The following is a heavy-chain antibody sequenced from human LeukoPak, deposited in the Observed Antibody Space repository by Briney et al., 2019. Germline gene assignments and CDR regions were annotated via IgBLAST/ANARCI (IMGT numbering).Heavy chain of an antibody. V-gene: IGHV3-30*18. Sequence: GGSLRLSCAPSGFTFSNYGMHWARLAPGKGLEWVAHISHDGSSQNYADSVQGRFTISRDNSKNTVDLQMNSLRAEDTAVYYCAKDGPLPYTSTSFGRHFLEYWGQGTLVTVSS. J-gene: IGHJ4*02. CDR3: AKDGPLPYTSTSFGRHFLEY. CDR1: GFTFSNYG. CDR2: ISHDGSSQ. D-gene: IGHD6-13*01.